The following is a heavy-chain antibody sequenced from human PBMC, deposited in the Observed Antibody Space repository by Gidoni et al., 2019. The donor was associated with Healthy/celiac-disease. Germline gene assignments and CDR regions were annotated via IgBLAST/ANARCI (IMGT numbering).Heavy chain of an antibody. V-gene: IGHV3-48*02. D-gene: IGHD5-12*01. CDR2: ISSSSSTV. CDR1: GFPFSRYS. J-gene: IGHJ4*02. Sequence: EVQLLESGGGLVQPGGSLRLSCAASGFPFSRYSMNWVRQAPGKGLEWVSYISSSSSTVYYADSVKGRFTISRDNAKNSLYLQMNSLRDEDTAVYYCARDHYSPIVATIKAPDYWGQGTLVTVSS. CDR3: ARDHYSPIVATIKAPDY.